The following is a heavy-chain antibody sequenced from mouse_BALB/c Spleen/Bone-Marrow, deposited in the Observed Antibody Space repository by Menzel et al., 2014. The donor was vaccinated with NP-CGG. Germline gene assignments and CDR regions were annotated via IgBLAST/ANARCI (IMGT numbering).Heavy chain of an antibody. J-gene: IGHJ3*01. V-gene: IGHV14-3*02. CDR3: ASYYYCSGGFAY. CDR1: GFNITDTY. Sequence: VQLQQSRPELVKPWASLKLSCTASGFNITDTYMHWVKQRPEQGLEWIGRIDPVNGNTKYDPKFQGKATITADTSSKTADLNLSSLASADNGVYCCASYYYCSGGFAYWDQGTL. D-gene: IGHD1-1*01. CDR2: IDPVNGNT.